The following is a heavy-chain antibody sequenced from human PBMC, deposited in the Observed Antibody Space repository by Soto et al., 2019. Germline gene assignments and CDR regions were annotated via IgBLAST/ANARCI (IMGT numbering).Heavy chain of an antibody. D-gene: IGHD3-16*01. CDR1: GGSISSYY. CDR3: ARGEYGIYF. CDR2: IYYSGST. J-gene: IGHJ4*02. V-gene: IGHV4-59*08. Sequence: SETLSLTCTVSGGSISSYYWSWIRQPPGKGLEWIGYIYYSGSTNYNPSLKSRVTISVDTSKNQFSLKLSSVTAADTAVYYCARGEYGIYFWGQGTLVTVSS.